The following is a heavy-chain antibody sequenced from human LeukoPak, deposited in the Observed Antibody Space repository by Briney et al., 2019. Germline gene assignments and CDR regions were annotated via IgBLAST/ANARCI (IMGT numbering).Heavy chain of an antibody. V-gene: IGHV3-48*03. CDR2: ISSSGYTI. D-gene: IGHD3-22*01. J-gene: IGHJ3*02. Sequence: AGGSLRLSCAASGVSFRSYEMNWVRQAPGKGLEWVSYISSSGYTIYYADSVKGRFTISRDNAKNSLYLQMNSLRAENTALYYCARGQTYYYDGSDAFDIWGQGTKVTVSS. CDR3: ARGQTYYYDGSDAFDI. CDR1: GVSFRSYE.